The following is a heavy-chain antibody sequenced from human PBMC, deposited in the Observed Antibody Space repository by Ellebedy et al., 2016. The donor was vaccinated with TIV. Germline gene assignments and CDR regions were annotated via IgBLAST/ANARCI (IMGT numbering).Heavy chain of an antibody. J-gene: IGHJ4*02. CDR2: INSDGSST. CDR1: GFTFSSYW. Sequence: PGGSLRLSCAASGFTFSSYWMHWVRQVPGKGLVWVSRINSDGSSTSYADSVKGRFTISRDNAKNTLYLQMNSLRAEDTAVYYCARLDSRPLPDYWGQGTLVTVSS. D-gene: IGHD5/OR15-5a*01. V-gene: IGHV3-74*01. CDR3: ARLDSRPLPDY.